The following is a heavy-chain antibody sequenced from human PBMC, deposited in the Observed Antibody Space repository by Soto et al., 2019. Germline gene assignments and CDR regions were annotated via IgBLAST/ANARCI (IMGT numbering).Heavy chain of an antibody. CDR2: IHYSGST. CDR1: GGSISSYY. D-gene: IGHD3-9*01. V-gene: IGHV4-59*08. Sequence: QVQLQESGPGLVKPSETLSLTCTVSGGSISSYYWSWIRQPPGKGLEWIGYIHYSGSTNYNPSLKSRVTISVHTSKNQFSLKLSSVPAADTAVYYCERRNDIFTGYSFDYWGQGTLVTVSS. J-gene: IGHJ4*02. CDR3: ERRNDIFTGYSFDY.